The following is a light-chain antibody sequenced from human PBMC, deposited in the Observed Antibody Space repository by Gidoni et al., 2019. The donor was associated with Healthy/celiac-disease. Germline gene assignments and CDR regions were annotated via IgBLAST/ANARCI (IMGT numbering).Light chain of an antibody. CDR3: AAWDDSLSGRV. Sequence: VLTQPPSASGTPGQRVTISCSGSSSNIGSNYVYWYQQLPGTAPKLLIYRNNQRPSGVPDRFSGSKSGTSASLAISGLRSEDEADYYCAAWDDSLSGRVFGGGTKLTVL. CDR1: SSNIGSNY. J-gene: IGLJ3*02. V-gene: IGLV1-47*01. CDR2: RNN.